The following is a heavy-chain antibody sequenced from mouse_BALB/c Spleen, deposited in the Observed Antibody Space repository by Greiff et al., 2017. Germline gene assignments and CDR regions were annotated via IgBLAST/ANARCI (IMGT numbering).Heavy chain of an antibody. Sequence: VQLKQSGAELVKPGASVKLSCTASGFNIKDPYMHWVKQRPEQGLEWIGRIDPANGNTKYDPKFQGKATITADTSSNTAYLQLSSLTSEDTAVYYCATVEDYWGQGTTLTVSS. J-gene: IGHJ2*01. D-gene: IGHD1-1*01. CDR2: IDPANGNT. V-gene: IGHV14-3*02. CDR3: ATVEDY. CDR1: GFNIKDPY.